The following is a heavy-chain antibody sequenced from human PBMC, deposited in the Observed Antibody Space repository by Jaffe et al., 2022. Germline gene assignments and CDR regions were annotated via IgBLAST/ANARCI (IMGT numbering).Heavy chain of an antibody. CDR1: GFTFRSYD. D-gene: IGHD2-15*01. CDR2: ITSGGST. J-gene: IGHJ4*01. Sequence: EVEMLESGGGLAQPGGSLRLSCAASGFTFRSYDMNWVRQAPGKGLEWVSVITSGGSTYYADSAKGRFTISRDNFKNTLYLEMNTLRAEDTAVYYCVRQWSYHFDYWGQGTLVTVSS. V-gene: IGHV3-23*01. CDR3: VRQWSYHFDY.